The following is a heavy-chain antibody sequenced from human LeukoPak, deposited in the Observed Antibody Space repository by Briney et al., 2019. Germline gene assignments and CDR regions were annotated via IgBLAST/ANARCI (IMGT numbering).Heavy chain of an antibody. CDR2: IYYREST. CDR1: VGSVSIGSYY. V-gene: IGHV4-61*01. Sequence: SETLSLTCTVSVGSVSIGSYYWSWIRQPPGKGLEWIGYIYYRESTNYNPSLKSQVTISVDTSKNQFSLKLSSVTAADTAVYYCARETTVTTSDYFDYWGQGTLVTVSS. D-gene: IGHD4-17*01. CDR3: ARETTVTTSDYFDY. J-gene: IGHJ4*02.